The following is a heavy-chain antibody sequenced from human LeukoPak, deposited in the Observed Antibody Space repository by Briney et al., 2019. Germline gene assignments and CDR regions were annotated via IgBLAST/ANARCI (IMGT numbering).Heavy chain of an antibody. CDR3: AREAVTRNYFDY. J-gene: IGHJ4*02. V-gene: IGHV3-53*01. D-gene: IGHD4-17*01. Sequence: GGSLRLSCAASGFTVSSNYMNWVRQAPGKGLEGVLVIYSGGSTYYADSVKGRFTISRDNSKNTLYLQMNSLRAEDTAVYYCAREAVTRNYFDYWGQGTLVTVSS. CDR1: GFTVSSNY. CDR2: IYSGGST.